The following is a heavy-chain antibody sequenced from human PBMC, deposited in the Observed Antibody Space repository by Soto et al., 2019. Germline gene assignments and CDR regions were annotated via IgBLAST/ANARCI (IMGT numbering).Heavy chain of an antibody. Sequence: GGSLRLSCAASGFTFDDYTMHWVRQAPGKGLEWVSLISWDCSSTYYADSVKGRFTISRDNSKNSLYLHMNSLRAVDTGMSYCEQDGSQIAAAAFDYWGQGTLVTVSS. D-gene: IGHD2-2*01. J-gene: IGHJ4*02. V-gene: IGHV3-43*01. CDR2: ISWDCSST. CDR1: GFTFDDYT. CDR3: EQDGSQIAAAAFDY.